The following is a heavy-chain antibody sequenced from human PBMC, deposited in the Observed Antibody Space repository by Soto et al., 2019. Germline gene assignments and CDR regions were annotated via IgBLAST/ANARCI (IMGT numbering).Heavy chain of an antibody. Sequence: SVKVSCKASGGTFSSYAISWVRQAPGQGLEWMGGIIPIFGTANYAQKFQGRVTITADESTSTAYMELSSLRSEDTAVYYCARWGPVDYDFWSGYYTGFYYYGMDVWSQGTTVTVSS. CDR1: GGTFSSYA. CDR2: IIPIFGTA. CDR3: ARWGPVDYDFWSGYYTGFYYYGMDV. J-gene: IGHJ6*02. V-gene: IGHV1-69*13. D-gene: IGHD3-3*01.